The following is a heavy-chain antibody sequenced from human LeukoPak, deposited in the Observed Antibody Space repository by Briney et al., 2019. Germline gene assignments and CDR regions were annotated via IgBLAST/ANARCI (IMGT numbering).Heavy chain of an antibody. CDR2: ISYDGSNK. J-gene: IGHJ4*02. CDR1: GFTFSSYG. Sequence: GGSLRLSCAASGFTFSSYGMHWVRQAPGKGLEWVAVISYDGSNKYYADSVKGRFTISRDNSKNTLYLQMNSLRPDDTAIYFCAAAYCVGDCYPTYFDYWGQGTLVTVSS. CDR3: AAAYCVGDCYPTYFDY. V-gene: IGHV3-30*03. D-gene: IGHD2-21*02.